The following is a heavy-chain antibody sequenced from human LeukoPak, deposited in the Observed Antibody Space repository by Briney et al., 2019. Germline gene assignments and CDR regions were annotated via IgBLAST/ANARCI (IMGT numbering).Heavy chain of an antibody. CDR2: INSDGSST. J-gene: IGHJ4*02. CDR3: ARADTCYDILTGYYFDY. D-gene: IGHD3-9*01. Sequence: GGSLRLSCAASGFTFSSYWMHWVRQAPGKGLVWVSRINSDGSSTTYADSVKGRFTISRDNAKNTLYLQMNSLRAEDTAVYYCARADTCYDILTGYYFDYWGQGTLVTVSS. CDR1: GFTFSSYW. V-gene: IGHV3-74*01.